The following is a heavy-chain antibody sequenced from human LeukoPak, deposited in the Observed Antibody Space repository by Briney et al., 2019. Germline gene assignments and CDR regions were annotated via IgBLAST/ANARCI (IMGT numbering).Heavy chain of an antibody. J-gene: IGHJ4*02. V-gene: IGHV3-23*01. CDR2: ISGSGATT. CDR3: AKASVAAAVRVAFDY. Sequence: GGSLRLSCAASGFTFSSYAMSWVRQAPGKGLEWVSAISGSGATTYYADSVKGRFTISRDNSKNTLYLQMNSLRAEDTAVYYCAKASVAAAVRVAFDYWGQGTLVTVSS. D-gene: IGHD6-13*01. CDR1: GFTFSSYA.